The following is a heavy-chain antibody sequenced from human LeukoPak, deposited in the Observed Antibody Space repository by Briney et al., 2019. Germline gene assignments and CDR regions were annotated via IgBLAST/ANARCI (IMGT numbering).Heavy chain of an antibody. J-gene: IGHJ3*02. Sequence: GGSLTLSCAASGFTFSSYGMHWVRQAPGKGLEWVAVISSDGHNKHYADSVKGRFTISRDNSKNTLYLQMNSLRAEDTAVYYCARDRREGNYPPLGAFDIWGQGTMVTVSS. CDR1: GFTFSSYG. CDR3: ARDRREGNYPPLGAFDI. D-gene: IGHD1-7*01. V-gene: IGHV3-30*19. CDR2: ISSDGHNK.